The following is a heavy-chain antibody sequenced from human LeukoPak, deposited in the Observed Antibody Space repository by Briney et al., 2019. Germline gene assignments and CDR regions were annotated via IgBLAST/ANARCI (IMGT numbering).Heavy chain of an antibody. V-gene: IGHV3-9*01. CDR1: GFIFDDYA. CDR2: ISWNSGSI. Sequence: PGGSLRLSCAASGFIFDDYAMHWVRQAPGKGLEWVSGISWNSGSIGYVDSVKGRFTISRDNAKNSLYLQMNSLRAEDTAVYYCAKEAVGGYFDYWGQGTLVTVSS. J-gene: IGHJ4*02. CDR3: AKEAVGGYFDY. D-gene: IGHD2-15*01.